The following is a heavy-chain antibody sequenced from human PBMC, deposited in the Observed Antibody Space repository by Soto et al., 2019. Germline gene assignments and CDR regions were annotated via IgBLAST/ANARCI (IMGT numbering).Heavy chain of an antibody. J-gene: IGHJ4*02. V-gene: IGHV3-33*01. D-gene: IGHD3-3*01. CDR2: IWFDGSNT. CDR3: ARDLDVWSGYYLFDY. CDR1: GFTFSSYG. Sequence: QVQLVESGGGVVQPGRSLRLSCAASGFTFSSYGMHWVRQAPGKGLEWVAVIWFDGSNTYYPDSVKGRFTISRDNSKNALYLQMNSLRAEDTAIYYCARDLDVWSGYYLFDYWGQGTLVTVSS.